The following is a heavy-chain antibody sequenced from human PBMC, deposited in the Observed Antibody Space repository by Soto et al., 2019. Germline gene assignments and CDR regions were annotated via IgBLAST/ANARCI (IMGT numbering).Heavy chain of an antibody. CDR1: GYTFTRHY. V-gene: IGHV1-46*01. D-gene: IGHD6-13*01. Sequence: QMQLVQSGAEVQKPGAAVKVSCKASGYTFTRHYIHWVRQAPGQGLEWMGIINSSGGHTYYAQKFQGRVALISDTSTSTVYMELSSLRSEDTAVYYCERDLLAAGSDALDIWGQGTMVTVSS. CDR3: ERDLLAAGSDALDI. CDR2: INSSGGHT. J-gene: IGHJ3*02.